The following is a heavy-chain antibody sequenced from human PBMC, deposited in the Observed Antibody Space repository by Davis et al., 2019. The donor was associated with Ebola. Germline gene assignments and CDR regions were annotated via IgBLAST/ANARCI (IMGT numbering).Heavy chain of an antibody. D-gene: IGHD2-2*01. CDR1: GGSISSYY. Sequence: SETLSLTCTVSGGSISSYYWSWIRQPPGKGLEWIGYIYYSGSTNYNPSLKSRVTISVDTSKNQFSLKLSSVTAADTAVYYCARGGIWGGCSSTSCYYYYYYGMDVWGQGTTVTVSS. CDR2: IYYSGST. CDR3: ARGGIWGGCSSTSCYYYYYYGMDV. V-gene: IGHV4-59*12. J-gene: IGHJ6*02.